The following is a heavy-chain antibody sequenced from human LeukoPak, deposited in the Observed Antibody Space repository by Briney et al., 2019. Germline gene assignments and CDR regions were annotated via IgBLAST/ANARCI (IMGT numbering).Heavy chain of an antibody. J-gene: IGHJ4*02. CDR2: ISGRGGST. D-gene: IGHD3-22*01. V-gene: IGHV3-23*01. CDR3: AKVSYDTSGYYYGSYDC. CDR1: TLNRNG. Sequence: TLNRNGVNRGRHPPGKKKKWISAISGRGGSTYYAASVKGRFTISRDNSKNTLYLQMDSLRADDTAVYYCAKVSYDTSGYYYGSYDCWGQGTLVTVSS.